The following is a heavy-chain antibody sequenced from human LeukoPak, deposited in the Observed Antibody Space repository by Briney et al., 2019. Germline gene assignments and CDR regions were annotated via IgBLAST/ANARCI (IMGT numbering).Heavy chain of an antibody. V-gene: IGHV3-23*01. Sequence: GGPLRLSCAASGFTFSSYAMSWVRQAPGKGLEWVSAISGSGGSTYYADSVKGRFTISRDNSKNTLYLQMNSLRAEDTAVYYCAKYVTAIVVVPAAYFDYWGQGTLVTVSS. D-gene: IGHD2-2*01. CDR3: AKYVTAIVVVPAAYFDY. CDR2: ISGSGGST. J-gene: IGHJ4*02. CDR1: GFTFSSYA.